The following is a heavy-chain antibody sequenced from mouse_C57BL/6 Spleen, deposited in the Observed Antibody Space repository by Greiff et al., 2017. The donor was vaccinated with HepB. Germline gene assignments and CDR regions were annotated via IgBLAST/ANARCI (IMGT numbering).Heavy chain of an antibody. CDR3: ARELISHYSNLSFDV. CDR1: GYSITSGYY. CDR2: ISYDGSN. Sequence: ESGPGLVKPSQSLSLTCSVTGYSITSGYYWDWIRQFPGNKLEWKGYISYDGSNNYNPSLKNRISITRATTKNQIFLKLNSVTTEDTATYYCARELISHYSNLSFDVWGTGTTVTVSS. J-gene: IGHJ1*03. V-gene: IGHV3-6*01. D-gene: IGHD2-5*01.